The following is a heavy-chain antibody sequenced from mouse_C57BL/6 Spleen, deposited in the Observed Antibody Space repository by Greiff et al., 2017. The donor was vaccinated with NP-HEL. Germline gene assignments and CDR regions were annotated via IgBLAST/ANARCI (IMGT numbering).Heavy chain of an antibody. CDR1: GYSFTDYN. CDR2: INPNYGTT. Sequence: VQLQQSGPELVKPGASVTISCKASGYSFTDYNMNWVKQSTGKSLEWIGVINPNYGTTSYNQMFKGKATLTVDQSSSTAYMQLNSLTSEDSAVYYCARTDSSGYSFAYWGQGTLVTVSA. D-gene: IGHD3-2*02. V-gene: IGHV1-39*01. CDR3: ARTDSSGYSFAY. J-gene: IGHJ3*01.